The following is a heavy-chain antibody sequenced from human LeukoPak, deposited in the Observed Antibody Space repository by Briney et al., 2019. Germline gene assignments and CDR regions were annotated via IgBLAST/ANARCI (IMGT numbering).Heavy chain of an antibody. CDR1: GGSISSSSYY. J-gene: IGHJ6*02. Sequence: PSETLSLTCTVSGGSISSSSYYWGWIRQPPGKGLEWIGSIYYSGSTYYNPSLKSRVTISVDTSKNQFSLKLSSLTAADTALYCCASNSSSWYYYYYGMDVWGQGTTVTVSS. CDR3: ASNSSSWYYYYYGMDV. CDR2: IYYSGST. D-gene: IGHD6-13*01. V-gene: IGHV4-39*01.